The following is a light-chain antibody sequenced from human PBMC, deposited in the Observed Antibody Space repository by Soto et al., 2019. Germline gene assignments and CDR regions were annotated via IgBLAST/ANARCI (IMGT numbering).Light chain of an antibody. Sequence: QSVLTQPASVSGSPGQSITISCTGSGRDIGAYDYVSWYQQHPGKALKLLIYGVKNRPSGVSYRFSASKSAFTASLTISGLQAEDEAHYYCSSYTTSYFYVFGPGTKVTVL. J-gene: IGLJ1*01. V-gene: IGLV2-14*01. CDR2: GVK. CDR1: GRDIGAYDY. CDR3: SSYTTSYFYV.